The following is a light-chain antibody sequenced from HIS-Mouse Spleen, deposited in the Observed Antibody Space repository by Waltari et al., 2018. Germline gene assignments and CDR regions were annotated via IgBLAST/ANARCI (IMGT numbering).Light chain of an antibody. CDR3: QQRSNWPPLT. CDR1: QSVSSD. J-gene: IGKJ4*01. CDR2: DAS. Sequence: ESVLTQSPATLSFAPGERATLSCRASQSVSSDLAWYQPKPGQAPRLLIYDASNRATGIPARFSGSGSGTDFTLTISSLEPEDFAVYYCQQRSNWPPLTFGGGTKVEIK. V-gene: IGKV3-11*01.